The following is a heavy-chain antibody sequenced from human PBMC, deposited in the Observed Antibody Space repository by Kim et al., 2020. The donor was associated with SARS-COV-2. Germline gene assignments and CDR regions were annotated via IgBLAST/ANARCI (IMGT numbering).Heavy chain of an antibody. CDR1: GGTFSSYA. CDR3: ARDRYCSSTSCFDGGQPAALRGAYYYGMDV. D-gene: IGHD2-2*01. Sequence: SVKVSCKASGGTFSSYAISWVRQAPGQGLEWMGGIIPIFGTANYAQKFQGRVTITADESTSTAYMELSSLRSEDTAVYYCARDRYCSSTSCFDGGQPAALRGAYYYGMDVWGQGTTVTVSS. V-gene: IGHV1-69*13. J-gene: IGHJ6*02. CDR2: IIPIFGTA.